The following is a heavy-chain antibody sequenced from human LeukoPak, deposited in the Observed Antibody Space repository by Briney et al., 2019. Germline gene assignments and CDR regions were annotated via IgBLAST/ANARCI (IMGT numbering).Heavy chain of an antibody. CDR1: EFTVSANY. CDR2: IYPGGDT. J-gene: IGHJ4*02. CDR3: AGGTTVTTAFDY. V-gene: IGHV3-53*01. Sequence: GGSLRLSCAASEFTVSANYTNWVRQAPGKGLEWVSVIYPGGDTYYADSVEGRFTISRDTSKNTLFLLMNNLRAEDTAVYYCAGGTTVTTAFDYWGQGILVTVSS. D-gene: IGHD4-17*01.